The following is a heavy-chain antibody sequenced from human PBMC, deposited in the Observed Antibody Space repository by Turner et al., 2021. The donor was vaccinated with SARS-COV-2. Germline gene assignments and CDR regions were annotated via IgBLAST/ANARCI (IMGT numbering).Heavy chain of an antibody. V-gene: IGHV4-30-4*01. D-gene: IGHD2-8*01. CDR1: GGPISSGDYY. J-gene: IGHJ4*02. CDR3: ARVVVLRRGYFDY. CDR2: IYYSGST. Sequence: QVQLQESGPGLVKPSQTLSLACIVSGGPISSGDYYRSWLCQPPGKALEWIGYIYYSGSTYYNPSLKSRVTISVDTSKTQFSLKLSSVTAADAAVYYCARVVVLRRGYFDYWGQGTLVTVSS.